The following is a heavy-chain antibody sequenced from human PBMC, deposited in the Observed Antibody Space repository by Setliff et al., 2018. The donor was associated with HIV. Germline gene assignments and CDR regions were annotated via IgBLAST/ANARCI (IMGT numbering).Heavy chain of an antibody. Sequence: GEYLKISCKGSEYTFKSYWIAWVRQMPGKGLEWMGIMYPGDSDTRYSPSFEGQVTISADKSISTAYLQWSSLKTSDSAIYFCSTQVPNWKGGTADSFDYWGQGTLVTVSS. J-gene: IGHJ4*02. CDR1: EYTFKSYW. V-gene: IGHV5-51*01. CDR3: STQVPNWKGGTADSFDY. D-gene: IGHD1-1*01. CDR2: MYPGDSDT.